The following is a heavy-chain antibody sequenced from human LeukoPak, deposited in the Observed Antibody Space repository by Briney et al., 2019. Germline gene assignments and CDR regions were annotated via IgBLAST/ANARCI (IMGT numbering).Heavy chain of an antibody. CDR3: ARDDGNYGDPFDY. D-gene: IGHD4-17*01. J-gene: IGHJ4*02. CDR2: IYYSGST. Sequence: SETLSLTCTVSGGSISSYYWSWIRQPPGKGLEWIGYIYYSGSTNYNPSLKSRVTMSVDTSKNQFSLKLSSVTAADTAVYYCARDDGNYGDPFDYWGQGTLVTVSS. CDR1: GGSISSYY. V-gene: IGHV4-59*12.